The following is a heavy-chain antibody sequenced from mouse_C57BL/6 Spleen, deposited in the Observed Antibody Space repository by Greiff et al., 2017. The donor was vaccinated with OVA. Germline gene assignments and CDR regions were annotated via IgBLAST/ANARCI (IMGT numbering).Heavy chain of an antibody. Sequence: VQLKESGPELVKPGASVKIPCKASGYTFTDYNMDWVKQSHGKSLEWIGVINPNNGGTIYNQKFKGKATLTVDKSSSTAYMELRSLTSEDTAVYYATVRGTVVEYDFDYWGQGTTLTVSS. J-gene: IGHJ2*01. CDR3: TVRGTVVEYDFDY. CDR1: GYTFTDYN. CDR2: INPNNGGT. D-gene: IGHD1-1*01. V-gene: IGHV1-18*01.